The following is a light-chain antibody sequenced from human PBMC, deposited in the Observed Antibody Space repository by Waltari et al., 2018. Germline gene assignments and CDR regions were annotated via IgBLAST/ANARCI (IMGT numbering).Light chain of an antibody. V-gene: IGLV3-19*01. Sequence: SSELTQDPAVSVAMGQTVTITCQGNGLRSYYASLYQQRPGQAPILNMYDKNNRPSGVPDRFSGSNSDNTAPLTITGAQAEDEASYYCHSRDASGVGGSFGGGTKLTVL. CDR3: HSRDASGVGGS. CDR1: GLRSYY. J-gene: IGLJ2*01. CDR2: DKN.